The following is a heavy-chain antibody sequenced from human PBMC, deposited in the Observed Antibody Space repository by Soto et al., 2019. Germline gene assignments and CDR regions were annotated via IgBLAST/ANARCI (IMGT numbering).Heavy chain of an antibody. CDR2: IYYSGST. Sequence: PSETLSLTCTVSGGSISSSSYYWGWIRQPPGKGLEWIGSIYYSGSTYYNPSLKSRVTISVDTSKNQFSLKLSSVTAADTAVCYCAATYSSIWYTWDWFDPWGQGTLVTVS. CDR3: AATYSSIWYTWDWFDP. J-gene: IGHJ5*02. V-gene: IGHV4-39*01. D-gene: IGHD6-13*01. CDR1: GGSISSSSYY.